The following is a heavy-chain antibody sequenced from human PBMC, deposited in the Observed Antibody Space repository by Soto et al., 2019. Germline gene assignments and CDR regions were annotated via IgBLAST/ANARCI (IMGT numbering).Heavy chain of an antibody. CDR1: GFTFSSYG. D-gene: IGHD6-19*01. V-gene: IGHV3-30*18. CDR3: AKENARYSSGGGYFDY. CDR2: ISYDGSNK. J-gene: IGHJ4*02. Sequence: SLRLSCAASGFTFSSYGMHWVRQAPGKGLEWVAVISYDGSNKYYADSVKGRFTISRDNSKNTMYLQMNSLRAEDTAVYYCAKENARYSSGGGYFDYWGQGTLVTVSS.